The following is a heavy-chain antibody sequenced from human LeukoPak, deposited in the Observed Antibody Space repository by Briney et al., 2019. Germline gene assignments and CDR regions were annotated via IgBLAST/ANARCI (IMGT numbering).Heavy chain of an antibody. V-gene: IGHV3-64*01. J-gene: IGHJ3*02. Sequence: GSLRLSCAASGFTFSSYAMHWVRQAPGKGLEYVSAISSNGGSTYYANSVKGRFTISRDNSKNTLYLQMGSLRAEDMAVYYCAREAGATEGAFDIWGQGTMVTVSS. CDR2: ISSNGGST. CDR3: AREAGATEGAFDI. CDR1: GFTFSSYA. D-gene: IGHD1-26*01.